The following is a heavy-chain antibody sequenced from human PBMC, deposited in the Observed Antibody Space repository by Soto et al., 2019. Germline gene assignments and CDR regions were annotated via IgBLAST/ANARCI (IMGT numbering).Heavy chain of an antibody. CDR1: GGSISSGGYY. Sequence: SETLSLTCTVSGGSISSGGYYWGWIRQHPGKGLEWIGYIYYSGSTYYNPSLKSRVTISVDTSKNQFSLKLSSVTAADTAVYYCARAYSNYDYYYGMDVWGQGTTVTVSS. J-gene: IGHJ6*02. CDR2: IYYSGST. D-gene: IGHD4-4*01. V-gene: IGHV4-31*03. CDR3: ARAYSNYDYYYGMDV.